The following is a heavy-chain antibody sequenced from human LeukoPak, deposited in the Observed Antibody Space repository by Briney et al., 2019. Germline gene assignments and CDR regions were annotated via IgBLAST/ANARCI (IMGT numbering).Heavy chain of an antibody. V-gene: IGHV1-69*05. D-gene: IGHD6-13*01. CDR1: GYTFTSYG. CDR2: IIPIFGTA. CDR3: ARGDSSSWYMAGDY. Sequence: ASVKVSCKASGYTFTSYGISWVRQAPGQGLEWMGGIIPIFGTANYAQKFQGRVTITTDESTSTAYMELSSLRSEDTAVYYCARGDSSSWYMAGDYWGQGTLVTVSS. J-gene: IGHJ4*02.